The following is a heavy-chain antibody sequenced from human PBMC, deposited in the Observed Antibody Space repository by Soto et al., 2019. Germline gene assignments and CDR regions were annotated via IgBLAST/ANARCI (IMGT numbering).Heavy chain of an antibody. Sequence: QLQLQESGPGLVKPSETLSLTCTVSGGSISSSSYYWGWIRQPPGKGLEWIGSIYYSGSTYYNPSLKSRVTISVDTSKNQFSLQLSSVTAADTAVYYCARAGVPSARAYYFDYWGQGTLVTVSS. V-gene: IGHV4-39*01. CDR2: IYYSGST. D-gene: IGHD2-2*01. J-gene: IGHJ4*02. CDR3: ARAGVPSARAYYFDY. CDR1: GGSISSSSYY.